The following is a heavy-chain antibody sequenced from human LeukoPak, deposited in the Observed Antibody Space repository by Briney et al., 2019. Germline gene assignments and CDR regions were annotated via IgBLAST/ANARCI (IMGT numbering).Heavy chain of an antibody. V-gene: IGHV4-61*01. CDR1: GGSVSSASNY. Sequence: SETLSLTCTVSGGSVSSASNYWSWIRQPPGKGLEWIGYMYYSGSTSYNPSLKSRVTISADTSKNQFSLKLSSVTAADTAVYYCARDPGYCSGGSGGNFDYWGQGTLVTVSS. D-gene: IGHD2-15*01. CDR3: ARDPGYCSGGSGGNFDY. J-gene: IGHJ4*02. CDR2: MYYSGST.